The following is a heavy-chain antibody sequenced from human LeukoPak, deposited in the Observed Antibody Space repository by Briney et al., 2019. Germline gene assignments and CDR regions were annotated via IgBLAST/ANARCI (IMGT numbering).Heavy chain of an antibody. Sequence: ASVKVSCKASGYTFTSYGIRWGRQAPGQGPEWMGWISAYNGNTNYAQKLQGRVTMTTHTSTSTAYMELRSLRSDDTAVYYCARDGSSSSFDYWGQGTLVTVSS. CDR2: ISAYNGNT. V-gene: IGHV1-18*01. J-gene: IGHJ4*02. CDR1: GYTFTSYG. D-gene: IGHD6-6*01. CDR3: ARDGSSSSFDY.